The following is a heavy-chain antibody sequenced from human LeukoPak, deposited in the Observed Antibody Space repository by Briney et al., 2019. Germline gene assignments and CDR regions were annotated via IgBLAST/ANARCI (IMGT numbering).Heavy chain of an antibody. Sequence: GRSLRLSCAASGFTFSSYGMHWVRQAPGKGLEWVAVISYDGSNKYYADSVKGRFTISRDNSKNTLYLQKNNLRAEDKAVYYCAKGGVVPAAFDYWGQGALVTVSS. CDR1: GFTFSSYG. CDR3: AKGGVVPAAFDY. V-gene: IGHV3-30*18. CDR2: ISYDGSNK. J-gene: IGHJ4*02. D-gene: IGHD2-2*01.